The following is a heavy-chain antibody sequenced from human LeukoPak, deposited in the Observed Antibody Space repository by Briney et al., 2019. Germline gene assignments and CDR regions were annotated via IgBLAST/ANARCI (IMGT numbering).Heavy chain of an antibody. Sequence: SETLSLTCAVSGYSISSGYYWGWIRQPPGKGLEWIGSIYHSGSTYYTPSLKSRVTISVDTSKNRFSLKLSSVTAADTAVYYCAGQYDSNGYYFYWGQGALVTVSS. J-gene: IGHJ4*02. D-gene: IGHD3-22*01. CDR2: IYHSGST. CDR1: GYSISSGYY. V-gene: IGHV4-38-2*01. CDR3: AGQYDSNGYYFY.